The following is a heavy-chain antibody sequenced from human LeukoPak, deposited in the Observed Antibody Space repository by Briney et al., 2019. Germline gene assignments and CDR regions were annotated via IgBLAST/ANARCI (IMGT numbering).Heavy chain of an antibody. CDR1: GFTFSSHE. Sequence: GGSLRLSCAASGFTFSSHEMIWVRQAPGKGLVWVSHINSDGSTTNYADSVKGRFTISRDNAKNTLSLQMNSLRVDDTAVYYCARGFSYNHFDYWGQGTRVTVSS. CDR2: INSDGSTT. V-gene: IGHV3-74*01. J-gene: IGHJ4*02. D-gene: IGHD5-24*01. CDR3: ARGFSYNHFDY.